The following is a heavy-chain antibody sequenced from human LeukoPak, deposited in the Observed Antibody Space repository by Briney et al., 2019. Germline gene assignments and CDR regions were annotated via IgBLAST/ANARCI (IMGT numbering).Heavy chain of an antibody. J-gene: IGHJ3*02. Sequence: SETLSLTCTVSGGSISSYYWSWIRQPPGKGLEWIGYIYYSGSTNYNPSLKSRVTILVDTSKNQFSLKLSSVTAADTAVYYCARAFRPYYYDSSGYYPYDAFDIWGQGTMVTVSS. CDR1: GGSISSYY. CDR2: IYYSGST. V-gene: IGHV4-59*01. D-gene: IGHD3-22*01. CDR3: ARAFRPYYYDSSGYYPYDAFDI.